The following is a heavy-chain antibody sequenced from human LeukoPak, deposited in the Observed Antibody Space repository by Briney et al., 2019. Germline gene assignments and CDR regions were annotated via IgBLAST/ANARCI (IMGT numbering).Heavy chain of an antibody. Sequence: GGSLRLSCVASGFTFTSYAMNWVRQAPGKGLEGVSGFCGRGGRIYYADHVKGRFTISRDNSKVLVYLQMNSLRDQDRAVYFCAKDGCSGGSCFSHFDYWGQGTLVTVSS. CDR1: GFTFTSYA. D-gene: IGHD2-15*01. V-gene: IGHV3-23*01. CDR3: AKDGCSGGSCFSHFDY. J-gene: IGHJ4*02. CDR2: FCGRGGRI.